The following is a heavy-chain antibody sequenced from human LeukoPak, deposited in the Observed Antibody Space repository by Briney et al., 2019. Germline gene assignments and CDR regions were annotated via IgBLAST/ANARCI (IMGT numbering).Heavy chain of an antibody. CDR1: GASINSYY. V-gene: IGHV4-4*07. CDR3: ARDQELGF. D-gene: IGHD3-10*01. CDR2: SYISGST. J-gene: IGHJ4*02. Sequence: KPSETLSLTCTVSGASINSYYWNWIRQPAGKGLEWIGRSYISGSTDYNPPLKSRVTVSVDTSQNQFSLKLTSVTAADTAVYYCARDQELGFWGQGTLVTVSS.